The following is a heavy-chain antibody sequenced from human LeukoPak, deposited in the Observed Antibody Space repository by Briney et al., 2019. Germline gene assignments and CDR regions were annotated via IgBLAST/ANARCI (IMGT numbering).Heavy chain of an antibody. V-gene: IGHV3-64D*09. CDR2: ISSNGGST. CDR1: GFTFSSYA. CDR3: GKRRITMVRGVFDY. J-gene: IGHJ4*02. Sequence: GGSLRLSCSASGFTFSSYAMHWVRQAPGKGLEYVSAISSNGGSTYYADSVKGRFTISRDNSKNTLYLQMSSLRAEDTAVYYCGKRRITMVRGVFDYWGQGTLVTVSS. D-gene: IGHD3-10*01.